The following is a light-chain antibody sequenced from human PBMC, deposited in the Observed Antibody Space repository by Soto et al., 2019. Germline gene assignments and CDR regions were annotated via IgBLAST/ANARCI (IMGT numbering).Light chain of an antibody. CDR2: EAT. CDR1: TRDVGKYNL. CDR3: SSHAGGGTVV. Sequence: QSALTQPASVSGSPGQSITISCTGTTRDVGKYNLVSWYQQLPRQSPKLIIYEATKRPSGISNRFSGSKSGSTASLTISGLQAEDEADYYCSSHAGGGTVVFGGGTKVTVL. V-gene: IGLV2-23*02. J-gene: IGLJ2*01.